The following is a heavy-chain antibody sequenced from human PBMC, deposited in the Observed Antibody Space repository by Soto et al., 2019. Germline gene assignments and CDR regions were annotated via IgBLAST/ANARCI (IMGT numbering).Heavy chain of an antibody. J-gene: IGHJ4*02. CDR1: GFTFNSYA. CDR3: AKDRHYGSGTYSDSYLDY. D-gene: IGHD3-10*01. CDR2: FSGSGGTT. V-gene: IGHV3-23*01. Sequence: EVQLLESGGGLVQPGGSLRLSCGGSGFTFNSYAMTWVRQAPGKGLEWVSAFSGSGGTTYYANSVKGRFTISRDQSKDTLYLQMKSLRDEDTAIYYCAKDRHYGSGTYSDSYLDYWGQGTLVTVSS.